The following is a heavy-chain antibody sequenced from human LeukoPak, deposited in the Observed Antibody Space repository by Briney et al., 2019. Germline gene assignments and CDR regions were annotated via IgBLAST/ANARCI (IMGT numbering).Heavy chain of an antibody. D-gene: IGHD3-22*01. CDR3: ARDAYRDGSGSSPNWFDP. V-gene: IGHV1-46*01. Sequence: GASVKVSCKTSGYIFTNYYIHWVRQAPGHGLEWMGIINPSDGTTNYAQKFQGRVTMTRDTSTITVSMDLSSLTSDDTAIYYCARDAYRDGSGSSPNWFDPWGQGILVTVSS. CDR2: INPSDGTT. J-gene: IGHJ5*02. CDR1: GYIFTNYY.